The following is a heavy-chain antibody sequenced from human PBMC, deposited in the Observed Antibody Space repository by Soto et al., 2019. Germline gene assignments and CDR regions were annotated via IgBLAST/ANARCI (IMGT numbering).Heavy chain of an antibody. CDR2: IYYSGST. D-gene: IGHD3-22*01. Sequence: PSETLSLTSTVSGASISSSGNYWGWIRQPPGKGLEWIGYIYYSGSTNYNPSLKSRVTISVDTSKNQFSLKLSSVTAADTAVYYCARLSRGDSFYFDYWGQGTLVTVSS. CDR3: ARLSRGDSFYFDY. J-gene: IGHJ4*02. CDR1: GASISSSGNY. V-gene: IGHV4-39*07.